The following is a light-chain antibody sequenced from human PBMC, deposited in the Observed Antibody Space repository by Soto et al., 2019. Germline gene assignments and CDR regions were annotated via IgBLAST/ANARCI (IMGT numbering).Light chain of an antibody. CDR1: PDISNY. Sequence: DIQMTQSPPSLSVSVGDRVTITCQASPDISNYLHWFQQKPGKDPQLLIFDVSNLQTGVPSRFSGGGSGTDFALTISSLEPEDIATYYCQQYDSLPLTFGQGTRLEIK. CDR2: DVS. V-gene: IGKV1-33*01. CDR3: QQYDSLPLT. J-gene: IGKJ5*01.